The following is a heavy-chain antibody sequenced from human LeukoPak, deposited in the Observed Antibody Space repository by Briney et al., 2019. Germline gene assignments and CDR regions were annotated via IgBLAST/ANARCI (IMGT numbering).Heavy chain of an antibody. Sequence: PSETLSLTCTVSDGSITNYDWSWVRQPPGKGLEFIGHVHCGTANYNPSLRSRVTISIDTSKKHFFLKLKSVTAADTAVYYCARARDYSNYGAFDYWGQGTLVTVSS. CDR2: VHCGTA. CDR3: ARARDYSNYGAFDY. CDR1: DGSITNYD. J-gene: IGHJ4*02. D-gene: IGHD4-11*01. V-gene: IGHV4-59*01.